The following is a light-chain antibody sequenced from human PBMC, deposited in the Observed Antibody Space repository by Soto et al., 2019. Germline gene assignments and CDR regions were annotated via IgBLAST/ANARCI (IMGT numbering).Light chain of an antibody. Sequence: DIQMTQSPSTLSASVRDRVTITCRASQSINNLLAWYQQKPGKAPKLLIYKASSLESGVPSRFSGNGSVTELTLTISRLQTDDFATYYCQQYSSYSPFGGGTKVEIK. J-gene: IGKJ4*02. CDR1: QSINNL. CDR3: QQYSSYSP. V-gene: IGKV1-5*03. CDR2: KAS.